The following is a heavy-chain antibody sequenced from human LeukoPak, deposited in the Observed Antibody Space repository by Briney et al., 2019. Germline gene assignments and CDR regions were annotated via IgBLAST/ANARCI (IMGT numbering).Heavy chain of an antibody. CDR2: IPNDGSNK. J-gene: IGHJ4*02. D-gene: IGHD5-12*01. CDR1: GFTFSSYG. V-gene: IGHV3-30*18. Sequence: GGSLRLSCAASGFTFSSYGMQWFRQAPDKGLEWVAAIPNDGSNKYYADSVKGRFTISRDNSKNTLYLQMNSLRAEDTAVYYCAKVDIVATIDAGRLVDYWGQGTLVTVSS. CDR3: AKVDIVATIDAGRLVDY.